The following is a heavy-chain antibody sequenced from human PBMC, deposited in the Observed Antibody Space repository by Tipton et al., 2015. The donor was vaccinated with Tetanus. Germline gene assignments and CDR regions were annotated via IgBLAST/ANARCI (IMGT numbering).Heavy chain of an antibody. D-gene: IGHD5-12*01. J-gene: IGHJ4*02. CDR3: VRGRGLGAYSFGFEY. V-gene: IGHV4-31*02. Sequence: GEALVRGGYYWTWIRHLPGKGLEWIGYIYHTGAAHYNPSLKSRVTLSVDMSKNQFFLKMISMTAADTAVYYCVRGRGLGAYSFGFEYWGQGALVTVSS. CDR2: IYHTGAA. CDR1: GEALVRGGYY.